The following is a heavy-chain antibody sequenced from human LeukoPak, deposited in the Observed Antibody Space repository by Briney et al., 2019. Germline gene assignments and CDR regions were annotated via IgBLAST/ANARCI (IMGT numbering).Heavy chain of an antibody. V-gene: IGHV3-20*01. CDR1: GFTFDDYG. Sequence: GGSPRLSCAASGFTFDDYGMTWVRHAPGKGLEWVSNINWNGGSTTYADSVKGRFTISRDSAKSSLYLQMNSLRAEDTALYHCARGPEVTVRDWYFQHWGQGTLVTVSS. CDR3: ARGPEVTVRDWYFQH. J-gene: IGHJ1*01. D-gene: IGHD4-17*01. CDR2: INWNGGST.